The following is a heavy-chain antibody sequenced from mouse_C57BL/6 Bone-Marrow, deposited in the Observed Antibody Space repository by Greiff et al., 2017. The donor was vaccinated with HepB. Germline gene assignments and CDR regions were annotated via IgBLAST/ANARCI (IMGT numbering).Heavy chain of an antibody. CDR2: ISNGGGST. Sequence: EVKLQESGGGLVQPGGSLKLSCAASGFTFSDYYMYWVRQTSEKRLEWVAYISNGGGSTYYPDTVKGRFTISRDNAKNTLYLQMSRLKSEDTAMYYCARLTTVVSHWYFDVWGTGTTVTVSS. CDR3: ARLTTVVSHWYFDV. CDR1: GFTFSDYY. D-gene: IGHD1-1*01. V-gene: IGHV5-12*01. J-gene: IGHJ1*03.